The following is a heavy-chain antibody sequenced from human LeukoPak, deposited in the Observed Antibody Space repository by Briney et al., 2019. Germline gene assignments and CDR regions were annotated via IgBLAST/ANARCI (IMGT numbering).Heavy chain of an antibody. J-gene: IGHJ6*02. D-gene: IGHD2-15*01. Sequence: GESLRVSCAASGFTVSDYYMKWIRQVPGKGLEWVSYIDSGATDIYYADSVKGRFTISRDNAKNSLYLQMDSLRADDTAVYYCARRNAYCSSGSCSRASYYYYGMDVWGQGTTVTVSS. V-gene: IGHV3-11*01. CDR3: ARRNAYCSSGSCSRASYYYYGMDV. CDR2: IDSGATDI. CDR1: GFTVSDYY.